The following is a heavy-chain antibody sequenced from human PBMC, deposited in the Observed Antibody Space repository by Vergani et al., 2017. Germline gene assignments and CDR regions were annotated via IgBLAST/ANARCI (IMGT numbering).Heavy chain of an antibody. D-gene: IGHD2-2*01. CDR1: GYTFTSYY. J-gene: IGHJ5*02. Sequence: QVQLVQSGAEVKKPGASVKVSCKASGYTFTSYYMHWVRQAPGQGLEWMGIINPSGGSTSYAQKFQGRVTMTRDTSTSTVYMGLSSLRSEDTAVYYCARDLMAAPAGGGWFDPWGQGTLVTVSS. CDR2: INPSGGST. CDR3: ARDLMAAPAGGGWFDP. V-gene: IGHV1-46*01.